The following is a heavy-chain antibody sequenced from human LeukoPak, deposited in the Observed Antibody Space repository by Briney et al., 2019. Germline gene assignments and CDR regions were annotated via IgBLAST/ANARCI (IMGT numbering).Heavy chain of an antibody. CDR2: IYSGGST. V-gene: IGHV3-53*01. J-gene: IGHJ4*02. CDR3: ARGDSSGYSKVFDY. CDR1: GFTVSSNY. Sequence: GGSLRLSCVASGFTVSSNYMSWVRQAPGKGLEWVSVIYSGGSTFYADSVRGRFTISRDNSKNTLYLQMNSLRAEDTAVYYCARGDSSGYSKVFDYWGQGTLVTVSS. D-gene: IGHD3-22*01.